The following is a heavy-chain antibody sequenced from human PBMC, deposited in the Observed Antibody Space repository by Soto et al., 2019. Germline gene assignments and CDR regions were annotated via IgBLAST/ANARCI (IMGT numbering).Heavy chain of an antibody. CDR2: ISSSSSYI. CDR3: ARETTIFGVVDY. D-gene: IGHD3-3*01. V-gene: IGHV3-21*01. CDR1: GFTFSSYS. Sequence: GGSLRLSCAASGFTFSSYSMNWVRQAPGKGLEWVSSISSSSSYIYYADSVKGRFTISRDNAKNSLYLQMNSLRAEDTAVYYCARETTIFGVVDYWGQGTLVTVSS. J-gene: IGHJ4*02.